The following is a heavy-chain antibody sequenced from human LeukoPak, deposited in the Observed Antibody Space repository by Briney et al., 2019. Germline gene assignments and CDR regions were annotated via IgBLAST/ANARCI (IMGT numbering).Heavy chain of an antibody. CDR2: IYYSGST. Sequence: SETLSLTCTVSGGSISSYYWSWIRQPPGKGLEWIGYIYYSGSTNSNPSLKSRVTISVDTSKNQFSLKLSSVTAADTAVYYCARGRIYSSSWSRGRYFDLWGRGTLVTVSS. D-gene: IGHD6-13*01. V-gene: IGHV4-59*01. CDR3: ARGRIYSSSWSRGRYFDL. CDR1: GGSISSYY. J-gene: IGHJ2*01.